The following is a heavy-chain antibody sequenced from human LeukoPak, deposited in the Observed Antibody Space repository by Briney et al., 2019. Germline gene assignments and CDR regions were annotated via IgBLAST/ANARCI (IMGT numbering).Heavy chain of an antibody. D-gene: IGHD6-6*01. V-gene: IGHV1-8*03. CDR1: GYTFTSYD. CDR3: ARGLLYSSSFPY. CDR2: MNPNSGNT. J-gene: IGHJ4*02. Sequence: ASVKVSCKASGYTFTSYDINWVRQATGQGLECMGWMNPNSGNTDYEQKFQGRVTITTNTSISTAYMELSSLRSEDTAVYYCARGLLYSSSFPYWGQGALVTVSS.